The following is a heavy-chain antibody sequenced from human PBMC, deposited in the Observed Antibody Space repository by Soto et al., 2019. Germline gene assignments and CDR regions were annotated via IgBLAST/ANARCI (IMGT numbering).Heavy chain of an antibody. D-gene: IGHD2-21*02. Sequence: ASVKVSFKASGGTFSSYAISWVRQAPGQGLEWMGGIIPMFDTANYAQKFQGRVTITADKSTSTAYMELSSLRSEDTAVYYCARGIVVVTAARYNYYGMDVWG. V-gene: IGHV1-69*06. CDR1: GGTFSSYA. CDR2: IIPMFDTA. CDR3: ARGIVVVTAARYNYYGMDV. J-gene: IGHJ6*02.